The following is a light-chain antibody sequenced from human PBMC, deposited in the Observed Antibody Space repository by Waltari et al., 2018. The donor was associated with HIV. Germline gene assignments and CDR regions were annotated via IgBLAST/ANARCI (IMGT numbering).Light chain of an antibody. J-gene: IGLJ3*02. Sequence: SYVLTQPPSVSVAPGQTARVTCGGNNIGSKSVHWYQVTQGQAPVLVVYDDSDRPSGIPERFSGSNSGNTATLTISRVEAGDEADYYCQVWDTGGDHPEWVFGGGTKLTVL. V-gene: IGLV3-21*02. CDR3: QVWDTGGDHPEWV. CDR1: NIGSKS. CDR2: DDS.